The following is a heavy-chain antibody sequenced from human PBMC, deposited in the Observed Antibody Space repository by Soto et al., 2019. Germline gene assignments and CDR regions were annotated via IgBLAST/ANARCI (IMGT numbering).Heavy chain of an antibody. J-gene: IGHJ4*02. CDR3: ARKMSGWPKFDW. CDR1: GYTFTTYD. Sequence: QVQLVQSAAELKKPGASVNVSCMTSGYTFTTYDITWVRQAPGQGLEWMGWINGYSGTTDYAQKFQGRVTMTTDTSRGIAFMELSRLNFDDTGVYFCARKMSGWPKFDWWGQGTRVTVSS. D-gene: IGHD6-19*01. CDR2: INGYSGTT. V-gene: IGHV1-18*04.